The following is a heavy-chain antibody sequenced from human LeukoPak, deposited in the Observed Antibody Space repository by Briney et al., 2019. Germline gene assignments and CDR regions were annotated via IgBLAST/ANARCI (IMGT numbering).Heavy chain of an antibody. CDR2: IYTSGST. CDR3: ARVAEEIFYYYYGMDV. D-gene: IGHD3-3*01. V-gene: IGHV4-4*07. Sequence: PSETLSLTCTVSGGSISSYYWSWIRQPAGKGLEWIGRIYTSGSTNYNPSLKSRVTMSVDTSKNQFSLKLSSVTAADTAVYYCARVAEEIFYYYYGMDVWGQGTTVTVSS. CDR1: GGSISSYY. J-gene: IGHJ6*02.